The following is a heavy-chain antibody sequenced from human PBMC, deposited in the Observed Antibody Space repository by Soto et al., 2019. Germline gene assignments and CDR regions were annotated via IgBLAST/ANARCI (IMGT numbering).Heavy chain of an antibody. J-gene: IGHJ4*02. Sequence: QVHLVESGGGVVQPGRSLRLSCAASGFIFSNYAMHWVRQAPGRGLEWVAVISYDGGNKYYVDSVEGRFTISRDNSKNTLYLQMNSLRAEDTAIYYCTRGDILSSWHANFDYWGQGTLVTVSS. CDR3: TRGDILSSWHANFDY. D-gene: IGHD3-9*01. CDR2: ISYDGGNK. CDR1: GFIFSNYA. V-gene: IGHV3-30-3*01.